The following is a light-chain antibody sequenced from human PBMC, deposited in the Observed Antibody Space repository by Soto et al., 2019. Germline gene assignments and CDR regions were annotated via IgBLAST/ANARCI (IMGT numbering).Light chain of an antibody. CDR2: DAS. CDR3: QQGHNWPLT. J-gene: IGKJ2*01. V-gene: IGKV3-11*01. Sequence: IVLTQSPATLSLSPGERATLSCRASQSVSNYVAWYQQKPGQAPRLLIYDASTRATGIPGRFSGSGSGTDFTLTISSLEPEDFAIYYCQQGHNWPLTFGQGTRLEI. CDR1: QSVSNY.